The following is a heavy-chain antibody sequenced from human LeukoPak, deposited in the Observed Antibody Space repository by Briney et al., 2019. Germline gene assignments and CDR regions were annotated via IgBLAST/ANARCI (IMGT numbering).Heavy chain of an antibody. CDR1: AFSFTGYF. J-gene: IGHJ4*02. CDR2: MNANSGDT. CDR3: ARDFSWGVDS. V-gene: IGHV1-2*02. Sequence: GASVTASCKPSAFSFTGYFFHWIRQAPGQGLEWMGWMNANSGDTNYAQPFQGRLTMTRDRSISTVYMELSSLRTDDAAVYYCARDFSWGVDSWGQGTLVTVSS. D-gene: IGHD3-10*01.